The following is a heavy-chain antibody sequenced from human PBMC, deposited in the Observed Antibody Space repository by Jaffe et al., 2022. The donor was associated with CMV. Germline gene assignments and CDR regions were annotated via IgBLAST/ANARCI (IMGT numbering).Heavy chain of an antibody. CDR2: INISAGTT. D-gene: IGHD3-3*01. Sequence: QVQLVQSGAEVRKPGASVKVSCKASGFTFTNYYIHWVRQAPGQGLEWMGIINISAGTTNNAQKFQGRLTMTRDTSTSTVYMELSSLRSEDTAVYYCTRSGYYPRFDYWGQGTLVTVSS. CDR1: GFTFTNYY. J-gene: IGHJ4*02. CDR3: TRSGYYPRFDY. V-gene: IGHV1-46*01.